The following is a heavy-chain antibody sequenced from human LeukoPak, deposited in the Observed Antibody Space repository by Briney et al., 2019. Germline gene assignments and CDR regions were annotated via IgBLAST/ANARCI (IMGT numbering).Heavy chain of an antibody. Sequence: ASVQVSCKASGYIFTSYYMHWVRQAPGQGLEWMGIINPSGGSTSYAQKFQGRVTMTRDTSTSTVYMELSSLRSEDTAVYYCARGGVVPAAQNPFDYWGQGTLVTVSS. D-gene: IGHD2-2*01. J-gene: IGHJ4*02. V-gene: IGHV1-46*01. CDR3: ARGGVVPAAQNPFDY. CDR1: GYIFTSYY. CDR2: INPSGGST.